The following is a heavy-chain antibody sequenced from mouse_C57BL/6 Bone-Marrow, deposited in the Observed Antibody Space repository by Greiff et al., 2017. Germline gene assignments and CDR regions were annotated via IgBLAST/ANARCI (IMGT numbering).Heavy chain of an antibody. Sequence: VQLQQSGAELVKPGASVKMSCKASGYTFTSYWITWVKQRPGQGLEWIGDLYPGSGSTNYNEKFKSKATLTVDTSSSTAYMQLSSLTSEDSAVYYCARVYYCYAMDYWGQGTSVTVSS. D-gene: IGHD2-1*01. CDR2: LYPGSGST. CDR1: GYTFTSYW. J-gene: IGHJ4*01. CDR3: ARVYYCYAMDY. V-gene: IGHV1-55*01.